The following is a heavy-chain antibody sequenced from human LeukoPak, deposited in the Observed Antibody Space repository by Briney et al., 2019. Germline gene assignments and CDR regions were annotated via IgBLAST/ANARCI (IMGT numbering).Heavy chain of an antibody. J-gene: IGHJ6*03. CDR2: IYYSGST. Sequence: SETLSLTCSVSGGSMSSYYWSWIRQSPGKGLEWIGYIYYSGSTNYNPSLKSRVTISVDTSKTQFSLKLSSVTAADTAVYYCATLDDFWSGSYMDVWGKGTTVTVSS. CDR1: GGSMSSYY. CDR3: ATLDDFWSGSYMDV. V-gene: IGHV4-59*01. D-gene: IGHD3-3*01.